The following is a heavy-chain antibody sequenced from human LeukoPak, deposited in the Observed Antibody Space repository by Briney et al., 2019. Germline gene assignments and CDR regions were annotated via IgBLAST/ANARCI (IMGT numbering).Heavy chain of an antibody. CDR1: GDSMSHYY. Sequence: SETLSLTCTVSGDSMSHYYWSWIRQAPGKGLECLGYIYYIGSTTYSPSLKIRVTISVDTSKSLFSLNLTSVTAADTGVYYCARRTTGLFDYWCLGTLVTVSS. J-gene: IGHJ4*02. CDR3: ARRTTGLFDY. CDR2: IYYIGST. D-gene: IGHD4-17*01. V-gene: IGHV4-59*08.